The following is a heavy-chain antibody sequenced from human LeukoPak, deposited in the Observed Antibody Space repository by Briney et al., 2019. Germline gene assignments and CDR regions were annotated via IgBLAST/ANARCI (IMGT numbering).Heavy chain of an antibody. D-gene: IGHD4-23*01. CDR1: GFTFSRHW. CDR2: IKEDGREK. Sequence: GGSLRLSCAASGFTFSRHWVSWVRQAPGKGREWVANIKEDGREKKYVDSLKDRFTISRDNTKNSVYLQMSGLRVDDTAIYYCARDKDGGGSDHWGQGTLVTVSS. J-gene: IGHJ4*02. V-gene: IGHV3-7*01. CDR3: ARDKDGGGSDH.